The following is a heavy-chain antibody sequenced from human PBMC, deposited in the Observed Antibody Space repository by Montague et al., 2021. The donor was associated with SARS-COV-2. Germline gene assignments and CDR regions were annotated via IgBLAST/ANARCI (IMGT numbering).Heavy chain of an antibody. CDR3: ARLRGAGLNYVDY. D-gene: IGHD6-19*01. CDR1: GGSISSGSYY. V-gene: IGHV4-61*02. J-gene: IGHJ4*02. CDR2: FYTSGST. Sequence: TLSLTCTVSGGSISSGSYYWSWVRQPAGKALEWIGRFYTSGSTNYNPSLKSRVTISVDTSKNRFSLKLSSVTAADTAVYYCARLRGAGLNYVDYWGQGTLVTVSS.